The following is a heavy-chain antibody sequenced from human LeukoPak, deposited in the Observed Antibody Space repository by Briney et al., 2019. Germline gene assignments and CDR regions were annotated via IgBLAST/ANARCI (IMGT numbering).Heavy chain of an antibody. CDR2: IYHSGST. CDR3: ARDHSQSTTVVTPGWFDP. V-gene: IGHV4-38-2*02. J-gene: IGHJ5*02. CDR1: GYSISSGYY. D-gene: IGHD4-23*01. Sequence: SETLSLTCTVSGYSISSGYYWGWIRQPPGKGLEWIGSIYHSGSTYYNPSLKSRVTISVDTSKNQFSLKLSSVTAADTAVYYCARDHSQSTTVVTPGWFDPWGQGTLVTVSS.